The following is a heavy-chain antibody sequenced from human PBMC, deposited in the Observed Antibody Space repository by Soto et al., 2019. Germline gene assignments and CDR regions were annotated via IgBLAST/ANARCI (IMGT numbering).Heavy chain of an antibody. CDR1: GYTFTHYA. J-gene: IGHJ5*02. CDR2: INAGSGNT. D-gene: IGHD6-25*01. CDR3: ARGLAADGA. Sequence: QVQLVQSGAEVKKPGASVTVSCTASGYTFTHYAIHWVRHAPGQRLEWMGFINAGSGNTKYSQTFQGRLTFTKDTSASTAYMVLSSLRSEDTAIYYCARGLAADGAWGQGTLVTVSS. V-gene: IGHV1-3*01.